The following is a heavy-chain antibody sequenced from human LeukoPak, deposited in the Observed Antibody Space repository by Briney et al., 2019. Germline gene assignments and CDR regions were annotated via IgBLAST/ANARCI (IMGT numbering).Heavy chain of an antibody. Sequence: PSQTLSLTCTVPGGSISSGSYYWSWIRQPAGKGLEWIGRIYTSGSTNYNPSLKSRVTISVDTSKYQFSLKLSSVTAADTAVYYCAAQVGATRYWGQGTLVTVSS. D-gene: IGHD1-26*01. CDR2: IYTSGST. V-gene: IGHV4-61*02. CDR3: AAQVGATRY. CDR1: GGSISSGSYY. J-gene: IGHJ4*02.